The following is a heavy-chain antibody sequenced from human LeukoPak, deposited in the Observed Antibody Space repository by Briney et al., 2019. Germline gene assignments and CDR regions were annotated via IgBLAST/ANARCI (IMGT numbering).Heavy chain of an antibody. D-gene: IGHD3-16*01. J-gene: IGHJ4*02. Sequence: PGGSLRLSCAASGFTFSSYSMNWVRQAPGKGLEWVSSISSSSSYIYYADSVKGRFTISRDNAKNSLYLQMNSLRAEDTAVYYCATFGGVNAYVDYWGQGTLVTVSS. CDR2: ISSSSSYI. V-gene: IGHV3-21*01. CDR1: GFTFSSYS. CDR3: ATFGGVNAYVDY.